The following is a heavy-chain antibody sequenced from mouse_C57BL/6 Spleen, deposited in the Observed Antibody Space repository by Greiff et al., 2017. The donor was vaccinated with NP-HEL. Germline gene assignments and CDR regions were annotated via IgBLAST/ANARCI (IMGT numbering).Heavy chain of an antibody. CDR2: IYPGDGDT. CDR1: GYAFSSYW. V-gene: IGHV1-80*01. D-gene: IGHD3-2*02. CDR3: AILDSSGYGVAY. Sequence: QVQLKQSGAELVKPGASVKISCKASGYAFSSYWMNWVKQRPGKGLEWIGQIYPGDGDTNYNGKFKGKATLTADKSSSTAYMQLSSLTSEDSAVYFCAILDSSGYGVAYWGQGTLVTVSA. J-gene: IGHJ3*01.